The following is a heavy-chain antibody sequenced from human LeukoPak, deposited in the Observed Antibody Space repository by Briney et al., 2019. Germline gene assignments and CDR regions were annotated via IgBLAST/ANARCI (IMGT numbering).Heavy chain of an antibody. J-gene: IGHJ5*02. D-gene: IGHD3-22*01. V-gene: IGHV1-69*02. CDR3: TYYYDSSGYYRGFDP. CDR2: IIPILGIA. Sequence: ASVKVSCKASGGTFSSYTISWVRQAPGQGLEWMGRIIPILGIANYAQKFQGRVTITADKSTSTAYMELSSLRSEDTAEYYCTYYYDSSGYYRGFDPWGQGTLVTVSS. CDR1: GGTFSSYT.